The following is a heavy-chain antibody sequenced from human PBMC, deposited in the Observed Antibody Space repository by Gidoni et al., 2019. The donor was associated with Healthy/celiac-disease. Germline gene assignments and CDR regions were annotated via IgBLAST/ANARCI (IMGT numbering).Heavy chain of an antibody. D-gene: IGHD2-15*01. CDR1: GGSFSGYY. CDR2: INHSGST. Sequence: QVQLQQWGAGLLKPSETLSLTCAVYGGSFSGYYWSWIRQPPGKGLEWIGEINHSGSTNYNPSLKSRVTISVDTSKNQFSLKLSSVTAADTAVYYCARGPPNIVVVVAAQGFDYWGQGTLVTVSS. J-gene: IGHJ4*02. V-gene: IGHV4-34*01. CDR3: ARGPPNIVVVVAAQGFDY.